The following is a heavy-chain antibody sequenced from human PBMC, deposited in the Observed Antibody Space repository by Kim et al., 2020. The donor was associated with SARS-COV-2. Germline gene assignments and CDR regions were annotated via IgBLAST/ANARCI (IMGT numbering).Heavy chain of an antibody. CDR2: ISSSSSYI. CDR3: ARYHRITGTTEIFDY. V-gene: IGHV3-21*01. J-gene: IGHJ4*02. Sequence: GGSLRLSCAASGFTFSSYSMNWVRQAPGKGLEWVSSISSSSSYIYYADSVKGRFTISRDNAKNSLYLQMNSLRAEDTAVYYCARYHRITGTTEIFDYWGQGTLVTVSS. CDR1: GFTFSSYS. D-gene: IGHD1-7*01.